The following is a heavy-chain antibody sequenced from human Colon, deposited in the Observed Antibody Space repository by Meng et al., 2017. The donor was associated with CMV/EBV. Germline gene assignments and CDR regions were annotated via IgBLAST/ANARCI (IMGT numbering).Heavy chain of an antibody. Sequence: GESLKISCVASSSTFRTFTLNWVRQAPGKGLEWVSSISADSGYIYYADSVKGRFTISRDDAKNSLYLQINGLRDEDTAIYFCARERGGDGMDVWGQGTAV. CDR1: SSTFRTFT. D-gene: IGHD3-16*01. CDR3: ARERGGDGMDV. CDR2: ISADSGYI. V-gene: IGHV3-21*01. J-gene: IGHJ6*02.